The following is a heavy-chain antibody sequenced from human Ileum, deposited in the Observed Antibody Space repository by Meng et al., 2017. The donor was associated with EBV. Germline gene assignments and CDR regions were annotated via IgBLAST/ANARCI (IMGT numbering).Heavy chain of an antibody. D-gene: IGHD3-16*01. Sequence: GEWGKAGVEGKRPGGSVKAYCKASGYTFINHDIDWFRQAPGQGLEWMGWMNSNSGNTGYGQKFQDRVTMTRNTSISTAYMELSSLTSEDTALYYCARGSGAGGRDWFDPWGQGTLVTVSS. J-gene: IGHJ5*02. V-gene: IGHV1-8*02. CDR2: MNSNSGNT. CDR1: GYTFINHD. CDR3: ARGSGAGGRDWFDP.